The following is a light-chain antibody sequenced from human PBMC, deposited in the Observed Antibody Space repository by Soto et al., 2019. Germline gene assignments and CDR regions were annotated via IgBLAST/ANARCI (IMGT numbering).Light chain of an antibody. CDR1: QRVSSN. CDR3: QQYRT. V-gene: IGKV3-15*01. Sequence: EIVMTQSPATLSVSPGESATLSCRASQRVSSNLAWYQQKPGQAPRLLVYGASTRATGIPARFSGSGSGTEFTLTISSLQSEDFAVYYCQQYRTFGQGTKVEIK. J-gene: IGKJ1*01. CDR2: GAS.